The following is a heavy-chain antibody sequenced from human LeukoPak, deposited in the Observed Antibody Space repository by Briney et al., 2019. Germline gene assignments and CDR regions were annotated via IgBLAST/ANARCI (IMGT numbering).Heavy chain of an antibody. J-gene: IGHJ4*02. Sequence: PGGSLILSCAASGFTFSSYSMNWVRQAPGKGLEWVSSISSSSSYIYYADSVKGRFTISRDNAKNSLYLQMNSLRAEDTAVYYCAKFDRQWSRFFPFDYWGQGTLVTVSS. V-gene: IGHV3-21*01. CDR1: GFTFSSYS. CDR2: ISSSSSYI. CDR3: AKFDRQWSRFFPFDY. D-gene: IGHD6-19*01.